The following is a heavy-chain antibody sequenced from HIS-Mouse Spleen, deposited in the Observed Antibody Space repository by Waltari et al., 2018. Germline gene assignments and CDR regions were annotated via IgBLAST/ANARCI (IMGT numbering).Heavy chain of an antibody. J-gene: IGHJ2*01. V-gene: IGHV4-39*07. CDR3: AREIPYSSSWYDWYFDL. Sequence: QLQLQESGPGLVKPSEPLSLPCTVPGGPLSSRTYYWGWFRQPPGKGLEWIGSIYYSGSTYYNPSLKSRVTISVDTSKNQFSLKLSSVTAADTAVYYCAREIPYSSSWYDWYFDLWGRGTLVTVSS. D-gene: IGHD6-13*01. CDR1: GGPLSSRTYY. CDR2: IYYSGST.